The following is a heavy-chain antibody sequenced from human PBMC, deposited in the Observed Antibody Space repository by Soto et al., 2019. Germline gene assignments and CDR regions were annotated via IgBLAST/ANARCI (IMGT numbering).Heavy chain of an antibody. Sequence: QVRLIQSGPQVRKTGSSVRVSCEPSGETFASYNIAWVRQAPGQGPEWMGKITPVFGSVRYSQSFQGRLTITADRSTGTSHMELSDLRLDDSAVYFCAREPLSIHADGLAPWGQGTLVTVSS. CDR2: ITPVFGSV. V-gene: IGHV1-69*08. CDR1: GETFASYN. J-gene: IGHJ5*02. CDR3: AREPLSIHADGLAP.